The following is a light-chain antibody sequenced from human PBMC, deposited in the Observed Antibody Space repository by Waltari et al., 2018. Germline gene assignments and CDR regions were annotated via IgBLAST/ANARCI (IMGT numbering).Light chain of an antibody. Sequence: EIVLTQSPGTLSLYPGDRATLSCRSSQSVSRALAWYQQKPGQAPRLLIYGASNRATGMPDRFIGSGSGTDFSLTISRLDPEDVAVYYCQHYERLPATFGQGTKVEIK. CDR3: QHYERLPAT. V-gene: IGKV3-20*01. CDR2: GAS. CDR1: QSVSRA. J-gene: IGKJ1*01.